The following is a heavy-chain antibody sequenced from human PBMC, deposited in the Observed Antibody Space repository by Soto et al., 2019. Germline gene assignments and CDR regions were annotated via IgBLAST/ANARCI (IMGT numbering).Heavy chain of an antibody. D-gene: IGHD2-21*02. V-gene: IGHV3-30-3*01. J-gene: IGHJ4*02. Sequence: XGSLRLSCAGSGFSFSSYVLSWVCQAPGRGLEWVAATSYDGNNRYYADSVKGRFIISRDNSKNTLDLEMETPRPEDTAVYYCAGVYYGGDSVNNFWGQGTPVTVSS. CDR3: AGVYYGGDSVNNF. CDR2: TSYDGNNR. CDR1: GFSFSSYV.